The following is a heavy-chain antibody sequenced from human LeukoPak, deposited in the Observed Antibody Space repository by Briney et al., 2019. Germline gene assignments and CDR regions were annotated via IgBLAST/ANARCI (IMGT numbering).Heavy chain of an antibody. V-gene: IGHV3-30*03. Sequence: GGSLRLSCAASGFTFSSHGMHWVRQAPGKGLEWVAVISYDGSAKYCADSVKGRFTISRDNSKDTVYLEMDSLRAEDTAVYYCARDSSGCYTFDYWGQGTLVTVSS. CDR1: GFTFSSHG. CDR3: ARDSSGCYTFDY. D-gene: IGHD3-22*01. CDR2: ISYDGSAK. J-gene: IGHJ4*02.